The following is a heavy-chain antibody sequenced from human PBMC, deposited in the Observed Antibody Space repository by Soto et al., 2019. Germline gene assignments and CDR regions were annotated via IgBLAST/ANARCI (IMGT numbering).Heavy chain of an antibody. CDR2: IIPIFGTA. Sequence: QVQLVQSGAEVKKPGSSVKVSCKASGGTFSSDAISWVRQAPGQGLEWMGGIIPIFGTANYAQKFQGRVTITADKSTSTDYMELSSLRSEDTAVYYCARGRDCSGGSCTAIGWFDPWGQGTLVTVSS. J-gene: IGHJ5*02. CDR1: GGTFSSDA. CDR3: ARGRDCSGGSCTAIGWFDP. V-gene: IGHV1-69*06. D-gene: IGHD2-15*01.